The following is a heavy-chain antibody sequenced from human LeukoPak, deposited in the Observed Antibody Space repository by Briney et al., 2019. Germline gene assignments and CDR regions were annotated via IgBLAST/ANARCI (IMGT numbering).Heavy chain of an antibody. CDR1: GYTFTGYY. D-gene: IGHD3-16*02. CDR2: INPNSGGT. Sequence: ASVKVSCKASGYTFTGYYMHWVRQAPGQGLEWMGWINPNSGGTNYAQKFQGRVTMTRDTSISTAYMELSSLRSEDTAVYYCARGRDDYVWGSYRPNWFDPWGQGTLVTVSS. V-gene: IGHV1-2*02. CDR3: ARGRDDYVWGSYRPNWFDP. J-gene: IGHJ5*02.